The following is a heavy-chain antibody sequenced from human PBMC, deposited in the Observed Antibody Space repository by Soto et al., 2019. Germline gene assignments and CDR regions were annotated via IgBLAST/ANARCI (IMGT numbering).Heavy chain of an antibody. D-gene: IGHD5-18*01. Sequence: ASVKVSCKASGYTFTSYGISWVRQAPGQGLEWMGWISAYNGNTNYAQKLQGRVTMTTDTSTSTAYMELRSLRSDDTAVYYCARADSWIQLWLGDDFDYWGQGTLVTVS. CDR3: ARADSWIQLWLGDDFDY. V-gene: IGHV1-18*01. CDR1: GYTFTSYG. CDR2: ISAYNGNT. J-gene: IGHJ4*02.